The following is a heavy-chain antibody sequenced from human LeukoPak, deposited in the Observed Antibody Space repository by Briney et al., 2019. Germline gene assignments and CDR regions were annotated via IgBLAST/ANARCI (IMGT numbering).Heavy chain of an antibody. CDR3: ARGDSDDYGDYHFDY. D-gene: IGHD4-17*01. Sequence: SETLSLTCTVSGGSINSGSYYWGWIRQPPGKGLEWIGSLYYSGSTYYNPSLKSRVTISVDTSKNQFSLQLSSVTAADTAVYYCARGDSDDYGDYHFDYWGQGTLVTVSS. CDR1: GGSINSGSYY. CDR2: LYYSGST. J-gene: IGHJ4*02. V-gene: IGHV4-39*07.